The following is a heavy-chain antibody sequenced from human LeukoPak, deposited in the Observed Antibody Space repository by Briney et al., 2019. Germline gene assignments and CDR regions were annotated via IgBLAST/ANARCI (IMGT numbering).Heavy chain of an antibody. V-gene: IGHV3-30*03. CDR1: GFTFSSYG. Sequence: GGSLRLSCVASGFTFSSYGMHWVRQAPGKGLEWVAVISYDGSNKYYADSVKGRFTISRDNSRSTLYLQMNSLRPEDTAIYYCAREGYYGSGSPPSLYFDYWGQGTLVTVSS. D-gene: IGHD3-10*01. CDR2: ISYDGSNK. CDR3: AREGYYGSGSPPSLYFDY. J-gene: IGHJ4*02.